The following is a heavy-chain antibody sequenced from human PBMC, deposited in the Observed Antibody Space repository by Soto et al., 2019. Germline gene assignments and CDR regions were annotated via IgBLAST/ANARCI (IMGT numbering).Heavy chain of an antibody. Sequence: EVQLLESGGGLVQPGGSLRLSCAASGFTFSSYAMSWVRQAPGKGLEWVSAISGSGGSTYYADSVKGRFTISRDNSKNTLYLQMNSLRAEDTAVYYCAKDLGAGEWSLYPRLDAFDIWGQGTMVTVSS. V-gene: IGHV3-23*01. CDR2: ISGSGGST. CDR1: GFTFSSYA. J-gene: IGHJ3*02. CDR3: AKDLGAGEWSLYPRLDAFDI. D-gene: IGHD3-3*01.